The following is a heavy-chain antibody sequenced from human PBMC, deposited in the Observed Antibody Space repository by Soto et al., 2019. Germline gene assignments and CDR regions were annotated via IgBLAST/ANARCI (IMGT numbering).Heavy chain of an antibody. CDR2: VSGSGSAK. Sequence: GGALRLSGTASGFTFNSYNMNWVLRSAWRWREGVSYVSGSGSAKIYADSVEGRFTISRDNDKNSLYLQMNNLRDEDTAVYYCARSNILQFLEGLLEPSQFYAMDVWGQGTKVTVSS. CDR1: GFTFNSYN. J-gene: IGHJ6*02. CDR3: ARSNILQFLEGLLEPSQFYAMDV. V-gene: IGHV3-48*02. D-gene: IGHD3-3*01.